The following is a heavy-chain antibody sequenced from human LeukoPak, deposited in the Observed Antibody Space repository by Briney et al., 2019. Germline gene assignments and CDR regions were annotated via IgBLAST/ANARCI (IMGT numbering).Heavy chain of an antibody. CDR1: GFTFSSYG. V-gene: IGHV3-33*01. D-gene: IGHD2-15*01. CDR3: ARYIGGSFDY. J-gene: IGHJ4*02. Sequence: GGSLRLSCAASGFTFSSYGMHWVRQVPGKGLEWVAVIWYDGSNKYYADSVKGRFTISRDNSKNTLYLQMNSLRAEDTAVYYCARYIGGSFDYWGQGTLVTVSS. CDR2: IWYDGSNK.